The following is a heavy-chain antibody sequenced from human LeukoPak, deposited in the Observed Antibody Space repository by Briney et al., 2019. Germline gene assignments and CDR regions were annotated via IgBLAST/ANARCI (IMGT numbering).Heavy chain of an antibody. CDR2: ISSSSSYI. CDR1: GFTFSSYS. J-gene: IGHJ4*02. Sequence: GGSLRLSCAASGFTFSSYSMNWVRQAPGKGLEWVSSISSSSSYIYYADSVKGRLTISRDNAKNSLYLQMNSLRAEDTAVYYCARVEGIAAAGIDYWGQGTLVTVSS. V-gene: IGHV3-21*01. CDR3: ARVEGIAAAGIDY. D-gene: IGHD6-13*01.